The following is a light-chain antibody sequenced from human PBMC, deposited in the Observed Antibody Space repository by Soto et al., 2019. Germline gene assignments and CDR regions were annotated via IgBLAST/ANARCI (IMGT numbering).Light chain of an antibody. CDR3: QQDVSSLSTT. Sequence: EIVLTQSPGTLSLSPGERATLSCRASQSVSSSYLAWYQQKPGQAPRLLIYGASSRATGIPDRFSGSGSGTDFTLTISRLEPEDFAVYYCQQDVSSLSTTLAQGTRLESK. V-gene: IGKV3-20*01. CDR1: QSVSSSY. CDR2: GAS. J-gene: IGKJ5*01.